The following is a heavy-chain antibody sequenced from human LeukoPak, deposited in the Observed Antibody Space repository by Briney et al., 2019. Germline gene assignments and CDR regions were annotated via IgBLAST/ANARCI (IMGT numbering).Heavy chain of an antibody. CDR2: INPSGGST. Sequence: ASVKVSCKASGYTFTSYYMHWVRQAPGQGLEWMGIINPSGGSTSYAQKFQGRVTMTRDTSTSTVYMELSSLRSEDTAVYYCARDLNVDYGGNSGWFDPWGQGTLVTVSS. CDR1: GYTFTSYY. J-gene: IGHJ5*02. D-gene: IGHD4-23*01. V-gene: IGHV1-46*01. CDR3: ARDLNVDYGGNSGWFDP.